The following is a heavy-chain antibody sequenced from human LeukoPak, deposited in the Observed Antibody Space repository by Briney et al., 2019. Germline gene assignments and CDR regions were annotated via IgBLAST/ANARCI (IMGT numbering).Heavy chain of an antibody. V-gene: IGHV4-30-2*01. D-gene: IGHD4-23*01. CDR3: ARERHDYGGNSGYFDY. CDR2: IYHSGST. Sequence: SQTLSLTCAVSGGSISSGGYSWSWIRQPPGKGLEWIGYIYHSGSTYYNPSLKSRVTISVDRSKNQFSLELSSVTAADTAVYYCARERHDYGGNSGYFDYWGQGTLVTVSS. CDR1: GGSISSGGYS. J-gene: IGHJ4*02.